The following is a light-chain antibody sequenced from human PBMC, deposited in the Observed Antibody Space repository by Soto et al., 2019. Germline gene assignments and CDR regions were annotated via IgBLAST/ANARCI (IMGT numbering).Light chain of an antibody. V-gene: IGKV3-15*01. CDR1: QSLSSN. J-gene: IGKJ5*01. Sequence: EIVMTQSPATLSLSPGERATLSCRASQSLSSNLAWYQQKPGQAPSLLIYGASTRATGIPARCSGSGSGTEFTLTISSLQSADVAVYYCQQYNNWPPITFGEGTLLEI. CDR3: QQYNNWPPIT. CDR2: GAS.